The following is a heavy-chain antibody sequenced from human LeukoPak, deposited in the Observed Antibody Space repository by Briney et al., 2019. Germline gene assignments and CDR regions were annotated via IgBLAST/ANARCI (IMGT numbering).Heavy chain of an antibody. CDR1: GFTFSSYS. CDR2: ISWDGGST. D-gene: IGHD6-6*01. CDR3: ARDSVNSSRRTYYYYHYYMDV. J-gene: IGHJ6*03. V-gene: IGHV3-43D*03. Sequence: AGGSLRLSCAASGFTFSSYSMNWVRQAPGKGLEWVSLISWDGGSTYYADSVKGRFTISRDNSKNSLYLQMNSLRAEDTALYYCARDSVNSSRRTYYYYHYYMDVWGKGTTVTVSS.